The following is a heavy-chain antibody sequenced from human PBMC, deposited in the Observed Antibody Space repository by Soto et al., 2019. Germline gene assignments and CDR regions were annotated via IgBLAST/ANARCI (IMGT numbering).Heavy chain of an antibody. J-gene: IGHJ6*03. V-gene: IGHV1-8*01. Sequence: ASVKGSCKGSGYTFTSYHINWVRQATGQRLEWMGWMNPNSGNTGYAQKFQGRVTMTRNTSISTAYMELSSLRSEDTAVYYCARDLGGDYSNSSPTDYYYYYMDVWGKGTTVTVSS. CDR3: ARDLGGDYSNSSPTDYYYYYMDV. CDR2: MNPNSGNT. CDR1: GYTFTSYH. D-gene: IGHD4-4*01.